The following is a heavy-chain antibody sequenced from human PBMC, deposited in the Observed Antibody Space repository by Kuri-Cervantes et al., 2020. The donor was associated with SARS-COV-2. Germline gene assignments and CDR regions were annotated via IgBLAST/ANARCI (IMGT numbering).Heavy chain of an antibody. J-gene: IGHJ4*02. V-gene: IGHV3-30*07. D-gene: IGHD3-3*01. Sequence: GGSLRLSCAASGFTFSSYAMHWVRQAPGKGLEWVAVISYDGSNKYYADSVKGRFTISRDNSKNTLYLQMNGLRAEDTAVYYCARDRAGVRRSGYFDYWGQGTLVTVSS. CDR1: GFTFSSYA. CDR2: ISYDGSNK. CDR3: ARDRAGVRRSGYFDY.